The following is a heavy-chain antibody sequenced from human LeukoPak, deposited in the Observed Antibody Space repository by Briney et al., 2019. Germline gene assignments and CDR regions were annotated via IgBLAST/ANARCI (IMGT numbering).Heavy chain of an antibody. J-gene: IGHJ4*02. D-gene: IGHD3-22*01. V-gene: IGHV4-61*02. Sequence: PSQTLSLTCTVSGGSISSGSYYWSWIRQPAGKGLEWIGRIYTSGNTNYNPSLKSRVTISVDTSKNQFSLKLSSVTAADTAVYYCARVGGYYDSSGYSRPFDYWGQGTLVTVSS. CDR1: GGSISSGSYY. CDR3: ARVGGYYDSSGYSRPFDY. CDR2: IYTSGNT.